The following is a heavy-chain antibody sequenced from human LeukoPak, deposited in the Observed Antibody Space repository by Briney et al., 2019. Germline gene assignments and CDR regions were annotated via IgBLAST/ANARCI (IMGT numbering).Heavy chain of an antibody. CDR1: GYSISSGYY. V-gene: IGHV4-38-2*02. Sequence: SETLSLTCTVSGYSISSGYYWSWIRQSPGKGLEWIGEINHSGSSKYNPSLKSRVTISVDTSKNQFSLKLTSVTAADTAVYYCAAVPESYYSVYYFNYWGQGTLVTVSS. J-gene: IGHJ4*02. D-gene: IGHD3-10*01. CDR3: AAVPESYYSVYYFNY. CDR2: INHSGSS.